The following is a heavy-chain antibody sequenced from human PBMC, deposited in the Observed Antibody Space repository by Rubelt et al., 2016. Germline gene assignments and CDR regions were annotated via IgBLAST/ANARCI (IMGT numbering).Heavy chain of an antibody. CDR2: ISGSGGST. V-gene: IGHV3-23*01. Sequence: WVSSISGSGGSTYYADSVKGRFTISRDNSKKTLYLQMNSLRAEDTAVYYCAKGKNVDTAMAAWGQGTLVTVSS. CDR3: AKGKNVDTAMAA. J-gene: IGHJ5*02. D-gene: IGHD5-18*01.